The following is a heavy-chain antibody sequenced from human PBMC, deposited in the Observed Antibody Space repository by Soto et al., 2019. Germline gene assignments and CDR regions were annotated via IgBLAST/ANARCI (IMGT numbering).Heavy chain of an antibody. CDR3: ATQIGPVY. J-gene: IGHJ4*02. CDR1: GYTFTSYY. Sequence: QVQLVQSGAEVKKPGASVNISCKTSGYTFTSYYLHWVRQAPGQGLEWMGLINPNGGRTTSAQNFQGRVTMTRDTSANTVYMELGSLRSDDTAVYYCATQIGPVYWGQGTLVNVSS. V-gene: IGHV1-46*01. CDR2: INPNGGRT. D-gene: IGHD3-22*01.